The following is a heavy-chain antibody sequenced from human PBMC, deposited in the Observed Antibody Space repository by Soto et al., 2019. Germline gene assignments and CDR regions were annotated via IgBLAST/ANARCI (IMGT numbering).Heavy chain of an antibody. CDR1: GFALSNYG. V-gene: IGHV3-30*18. CDR2: ISYDGTDK. D-gene: IGHD6-19*01. Sequence: QVHLVESGGGVVQPGRSLTMSCVGSGFALSNYGMHWVRQAPAKGLEWVALISYDGTDKYYADSVKGRFSISRDNSKQTLSLQMDSLRPEDTAVYYCAKDFGAWSDSWGQGTLVNVSS. J-gene: IGHJ5*02. CDR3: AKDFGAWSDS.